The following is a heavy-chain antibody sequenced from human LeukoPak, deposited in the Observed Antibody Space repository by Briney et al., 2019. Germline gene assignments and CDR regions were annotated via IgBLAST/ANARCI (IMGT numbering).Heavy chain of an antibody. CDR1: GGSFRGYY. CDR3: ARGGIATPGVGGYFDY. J-gene: IGHJ4*02. V-gene: IGHV4-34*01. D-gene: IGHD6-13*01. Sequence: SETLSLTCAVYGGSFRGYYWSWIRQPPGKGLEWIGGISHSGSTNHNPSLKSRVTISEDTSKSQFSLKLSAVTAADTALYYCARGGIATPGVGGYFDYWGQGIFVTVSS. CDR2: ISHSGST.